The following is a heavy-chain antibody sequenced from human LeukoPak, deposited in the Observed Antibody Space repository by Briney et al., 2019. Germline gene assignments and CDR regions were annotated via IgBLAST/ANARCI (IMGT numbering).Heavy chain of an antibody. CDR1: GVTFSQCY. V-gene: IGHV3-7*01. J-gene: IGHJ4*02. CDR3: AGDRGWLIAS. Sequence: PGGSLTLSCAGSGVTFSQCYMNWARQSPGKGIEWVANIKQDGRETYYVDSVKDRFPISRDHAKNSVYLKMNRLRAEDTAVYYCAGDRGWLIASWGQGTLVTVSS. D-gene: IGHD6-19*01. CDR2: IKQDGRET.